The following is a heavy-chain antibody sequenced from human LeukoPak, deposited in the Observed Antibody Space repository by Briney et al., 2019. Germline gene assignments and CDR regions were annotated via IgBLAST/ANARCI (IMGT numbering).Heavy chain of an antibody. CDR3: ARAHGDSWKFDY. CDR1: WFPLSSYS. Sequence: GGALRLSCAGPWFPLSSYSMKRGRPAPGEGAEWVSSISSSSSYIYYADSVKGRFTISRDNAKNSLYLQMNSLRAEDTAVYYCARAHGDSWKFDYWGQGTLVTVSS. V-gene: IGHV3-21*01. CDR2: ISSSSSYI. D-gene: IGHD4-17*01. J-gene: IGHJ4*02.